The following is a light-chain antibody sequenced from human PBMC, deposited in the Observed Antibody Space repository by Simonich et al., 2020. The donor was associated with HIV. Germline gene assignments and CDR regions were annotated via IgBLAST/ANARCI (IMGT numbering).Light chain of an antibody. CDR1: SGSIASNY. J-gene: IGLJ2*01. CDR2: EDN. Sequence: NFMLTQPHSVSESPGKTVTISCTCSSGSIASNYVQWYQQRPGSSPTTVIYEDNPRPSGVPDRFSGSIDSSSNSASLTISGLKTEDEADYYCQSYDTSNVVFGGGTKLTVL. V-gene: IGLV6-57*01. CDR3: QSYDTSNVV.